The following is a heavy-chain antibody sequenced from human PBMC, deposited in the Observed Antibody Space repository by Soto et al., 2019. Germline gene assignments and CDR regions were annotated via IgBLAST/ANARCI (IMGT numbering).Heavy chain of an antibody. V-gene: IGHV1-2*04. CDR2: INPNSGGT. J-gene: IGHJ6*02. CDR1: GYTFTGYY. D-gene: IGHD6-19*01. Sequence: ASVKVSCKASGYTFTGYYMHWVRQAPGQGLEWMGWINPNSGGTNYAQKFQGWVTMTRDTSISTAYMELSRLRSDDTAVYYCARLIPVSSGSGDYYGMDVWGQGTTVTVSS. CDR3: ARLIPVSSGSGDYYGMDV.